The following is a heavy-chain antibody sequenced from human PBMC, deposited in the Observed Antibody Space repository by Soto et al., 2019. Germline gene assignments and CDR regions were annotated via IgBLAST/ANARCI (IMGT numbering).Heavy chain of an antibody. D-gene: IGHD6-13*01. Sequence: GESLKISCKGSGYSFTSYWTGWVRQMPGKGLEWMGIIYPCDSDTRYSPYFQGQVTISADKSISTAYLQWSSLKASDTAMYYCARIKSLGAAGYYYYYYGMDVWGQGTTVTVSS. CDR2: IYPCDSDT. J-gene: IGHJ6*02. CDR3: ARIKSLGAAGYYYYYYGMDV. CDR1: GYSFTSYW. V-gene: IGHV5-51*01.